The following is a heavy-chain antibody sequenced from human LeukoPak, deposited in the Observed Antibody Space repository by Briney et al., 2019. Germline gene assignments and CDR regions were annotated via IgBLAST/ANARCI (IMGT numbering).Heavy chain of an antibody. D-gene: IGHD4-23*01. CDR1: GGSISSYY. J-gene: IGHJ4*02. Sequence: PSETLSLTCTVSGGSISSYYWSWIRQPPGKGLEWIGYIYYSGSTNYNPSLKSRVTISVDTSKNQFSLKLSSVTAADTAVYYCARDYGGTLYFDYWGQGTLVTVSS. V-gene: IGHV4-59*01. CDR2: IYYSGST. CDR3: ARDYGGTLYFDY.